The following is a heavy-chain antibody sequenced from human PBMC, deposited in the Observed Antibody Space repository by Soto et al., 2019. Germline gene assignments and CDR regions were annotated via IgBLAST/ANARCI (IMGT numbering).Heavy chain of an antibody. CDR3: ARISGDDYYYYGMDV. Sequence: SGPTLVNHTQTLTLTCTFSGFSLSTSGMCVSWIRQPPGKALEWLALIDWDDDKYYSTSLKTRLTISKDTSKNQVVLTMTNMDPVATATYNCARISGDDYYYYGMDVWGQGTTVTVSS. V-gene: IGHV2-70*01. J-gene: IGHJ6*02. CDR2: IDWDDDK. D-gene: IGHD2-21*01. CDR1: GFSLSTSGMC.